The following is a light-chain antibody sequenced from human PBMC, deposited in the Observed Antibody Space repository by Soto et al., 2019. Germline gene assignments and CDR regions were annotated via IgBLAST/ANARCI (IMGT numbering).Light chain of an antibody. CDR1: SSDVGAYRY. Sequence: HSVLTQPASLSGSPGQSITISCTGTSSDVGAYRYVSWYQQHPGKAPKLIIYEVSNRPSGVSNRFSGSKSGNTASLTVSELQAEDEADYYCSSYTTTNTPVLATGPKATVL. V-gene: IGLV2-14*01. J-gene: IGLJ1*01. CDR3: SSYTTTNTPV. CDR2: EVS.